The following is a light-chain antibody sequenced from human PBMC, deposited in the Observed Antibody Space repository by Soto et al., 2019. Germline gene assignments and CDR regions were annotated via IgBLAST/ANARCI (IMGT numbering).Light chain of an antibody. CDR2: EVS. J-gene: IGLJ2*01. CDR1: SSDLGVYNY. Sequence: QSVLTQPASVSGSPGQSITISCTGTSSDLGVYNYVSWYQQHPGKAPKLMIYEVSNRPSGVSNRFSGSKSGNTASLTISGLQAEDEADYYCSSYTSSSTLVVFGGGTKVTVL. V-gene: IGLV2-14*01. CDR3: SSYTSSSTLVV.